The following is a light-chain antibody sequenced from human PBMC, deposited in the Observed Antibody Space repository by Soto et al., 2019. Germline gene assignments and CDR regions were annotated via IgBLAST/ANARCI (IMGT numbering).Light chain of an antibody. CDR2: ANN. CDR1: ISNIGSHS. Sequence: QSVLTQPPSASGAPGQEVTISCSGSISNIGSHSVNWYQQLPGAAPKVVVFANNERASGVPDRISGSKTGASASLAISGLQSEDEADYYCASWDDSLNGHLVFGGGTKLTVL. V-gene: IGLV1-44*01. J-gene: IGLJ2*01. CDR3: ASWDDSLNGHLV.